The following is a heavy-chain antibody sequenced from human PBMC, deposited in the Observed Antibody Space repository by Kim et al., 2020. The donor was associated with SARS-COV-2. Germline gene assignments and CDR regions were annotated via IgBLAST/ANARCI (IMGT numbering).Heavy chain of an antibody. CDR1: GGSFSGYY. V-gene: IGHV4-34*01. CDR2: INHSGST. J-gene: IGHJ1*01. CDR3: ARGRYRPRYCSSTSCYGDGPEYFQH. D-gene: IGHD2-2*01. Sequence: SETLSLTCAVYGGSFSGYYWSWIRQPPGKGLEWIGEINHSGSTNYNPSLKSRVTISVDTSKNQFSLKLSSVTAADTAVYYCARGRYRPRYCSSTSCYGDGPEYFQHWGQGTLVTVSS.